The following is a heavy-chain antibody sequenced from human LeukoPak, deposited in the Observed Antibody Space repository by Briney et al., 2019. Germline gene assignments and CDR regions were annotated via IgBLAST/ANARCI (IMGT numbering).Heavy chain of an antibody. CDR2: ISAYNGNT. CDR1: GYSFTSNV. J-gene: IGHJ3*02. D-gene: IGHD4-17*01. V-gene: IGHV1-18*01. CDR3: ARDLADIYGDYEPGAFDI. Sequence: GASVKVSCKASGYSFTSNVISWVRQAPGQGLEWMGWISAYNGNTNYAQKLQGRVTMTTDTSTSTAYMELRSLRSDDTAVYYCARDLADIYGDYEPGAFDIWGQGTMVTVSS.